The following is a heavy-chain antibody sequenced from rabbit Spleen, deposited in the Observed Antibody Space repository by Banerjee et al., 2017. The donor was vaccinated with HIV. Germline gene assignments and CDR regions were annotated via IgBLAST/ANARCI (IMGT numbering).Heavy chain of an antibody. J-gene: IGHJ4*01. CDR3: ARDLAGVIGLNFNL. CDR2: INIATGKS. D-gene: IGHD4-1*01. V-gene: IGHV1S45*01. Sequence: QEQLVESGGDLVQPEGSLTLTCTASGFSFSSGYDMCWVRQAPGRGLEWITCINIATGKSVYASWVSGRFIMSRTSSTTVTLQMTSLTAADTATYFCARDLAGVIGLNFNLWGPGTLFTVS. CDR1: GFSFSSGYD.